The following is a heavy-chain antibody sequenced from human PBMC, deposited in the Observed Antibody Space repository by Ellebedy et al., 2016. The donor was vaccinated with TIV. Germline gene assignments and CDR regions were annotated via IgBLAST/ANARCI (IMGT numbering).Heavy chain of an antibody. CDR2: INPNSGGT. V-gene: IGHV1-2*02. J-gene: IGHJ3*02. D-gene: IGHD1-1*01. CDR1: GYAFTSYD. Sequence: AASVKVSCKASGYAFTSYDINWVRQAPGQGLEWMGWINPNSGGTHYAQKFQGRVTMTRDTSISTVSMEVSGLRSDDTAVYYCARESGTSGTNHPFDIWGQGTLVTVSS. CDR3: ARESGTSGTNHPFDI.